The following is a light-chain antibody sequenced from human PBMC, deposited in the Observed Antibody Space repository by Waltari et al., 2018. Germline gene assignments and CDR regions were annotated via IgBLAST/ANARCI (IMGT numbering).Light chain of an antibody. V-gene: IGLV2-14*01. Sequence: QSALTQPASVSGSPGPSINISCTGTSCAVGGFNYSSWYQQHPGKAPKLMIYDVSNRPSGVSNRFSGSKSGNTASLTISGLQAEDEADYYCSSYTSSSTWVFGGGTKLTVL. CDR1: SCAVGGFNY. J-gene: IGLJ3*02. CDR2: DVS. CDR3: SSYTSSSTWV.